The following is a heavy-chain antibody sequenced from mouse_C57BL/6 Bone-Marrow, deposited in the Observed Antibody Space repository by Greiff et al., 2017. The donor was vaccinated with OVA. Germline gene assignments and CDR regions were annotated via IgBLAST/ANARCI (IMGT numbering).Heavy chain of an antibody. V-gene: IGHV1-55*01. CDR3: ARERGYYDGSSPLDY. D-gene: IGHD1-1*01. CDR1: GYTFTSYW. Sequence: QVQLQQPGAELVKPGASVKMSCKASGYTFTSYWITWVKQRPGQGLEWIGDIYPGSGSTNYNEKFKSKATLTVDTSSSTAYMQLSSLTSEDSAVYYCARERGYYDGSSPLDYWGQGTTLTVSS. J-gene: IGHJ2*01. CDR2: IYPGSGST.